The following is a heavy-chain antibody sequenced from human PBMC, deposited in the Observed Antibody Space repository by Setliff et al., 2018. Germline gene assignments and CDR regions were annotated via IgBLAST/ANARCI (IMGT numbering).Heavy chain of an antibody. CDR2: ISGSGTTT. CDR3: ARAKGNDYSMDV. CDR1: GFTFSTYA. V-gene: IGHV3-23*01. J-gene: IGHJ6*03. Sequence: PGGSLRLSCAASGFTFSTYAMSWVRQAPGKGLEWVSVISGSGTTTYYADSVKGRFTISRDIAKNTLYLQMNSLRADDTAVCYCARAKGNDYSMDVWGKGTTVTSP.